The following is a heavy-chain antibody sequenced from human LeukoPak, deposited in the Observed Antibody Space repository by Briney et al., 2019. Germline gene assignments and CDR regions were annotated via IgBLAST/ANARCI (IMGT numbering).Heavy chain of an antibody. CDR1: EFSFSEYY. D-gene: IGHD2-21*02. J-gene: IGHJ4*02. Sequence: GGSLRLSCAGSEFSFSEYYMAWIRQTPGKGLQRVSFFDRGRDGKGHADSVKGRFTISRDNAKNTVYLQMNSLRAEDTALYYCARYRDSVPDYWGQGTLVTVSS. CDR3: ARYRDSVPDY. V-gene: IGHV3-11*06. CDR2: FDRGRDGK.